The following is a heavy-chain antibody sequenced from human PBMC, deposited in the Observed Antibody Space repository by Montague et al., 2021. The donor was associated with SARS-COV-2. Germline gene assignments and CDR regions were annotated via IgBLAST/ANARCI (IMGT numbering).Heavy chain of an antibody. CDR3: ARHRITIFLGRIFDY. D-gene: IGHD3-9*01. V-gene: IGHV4-39*01. CDR2: IYYSGST. CDR1: GGSIRSSSYY. Sequence: SDTLSLTCTVSGGSIRSSSYYWGWIRQPPGKGLEWFGSIYYSGSTYYNPSLKSRVTISVATSKNQFSLKLSSVTAADTAVYYCARHRITIFLGRIFDYWGQGTLVTVSS. J-gene: IGHJ4*01.